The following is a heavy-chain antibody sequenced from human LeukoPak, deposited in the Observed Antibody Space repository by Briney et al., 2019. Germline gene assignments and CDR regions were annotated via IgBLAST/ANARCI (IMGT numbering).Heavy chain of an antibody. J-gene: IGHJ3*02. D-gene: IGHD4-17*01. CDR3: ARMPTGGAFDI. Sequence: SETLSLTCTPATPSISSSSYYWGWIRQHPWKGLEWIGSIYYSGSTYYNPSLKSRVTISVDTSKNQFSLKLSSVTAADTAIYYCARMPTGGAFDIWGQGTTVTVSS. CDR2: IYYSGST. CDR1: TPSISSSSYY. V-gene: IGHV4-39*01.